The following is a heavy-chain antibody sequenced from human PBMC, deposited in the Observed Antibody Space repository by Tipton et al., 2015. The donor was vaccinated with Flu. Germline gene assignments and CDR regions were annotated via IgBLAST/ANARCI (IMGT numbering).Heavy chain of an antibody. V-gene: IGHV4-61*01. CDR1: GGSVSTASYY. CDR3: ARLSYYDVDLKNFYFDY. J-gene: IGHJ4*02. CDR2: IYYSGGT. D-gene: IGHD3-10*02. Sequence: TLSLTCTVSGGSVSTASYYWSWIRQPPGKGLEWIGYIYYSGGTNYNPSLKSRVAISVDTSKNQFSLKLSSVTAADTAVYYCARLSYYDVDLKNFYFDYWGQGALVTVSS.